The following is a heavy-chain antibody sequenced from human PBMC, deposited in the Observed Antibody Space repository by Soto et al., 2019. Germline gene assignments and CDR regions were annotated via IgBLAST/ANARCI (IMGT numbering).Heavy chain of an antibody. CDR1: GYTFTSYG. J-gene: IGHJ4*02. Sequence: ASVKVSCKASGYTFTSYGISWVRQAPGQGLEWMGWISAYNGNTNYAQKLQGRVTMATDTSTSTAYMELRSLRSDDTAVYYCAREWATVTILDYWGQGTLVTVSS. D-gene: IGHD4-17*01. V-gene: IGHV1-18*04. CDR2: ISAYNGNT. CDR3: AREWATVTILDY.